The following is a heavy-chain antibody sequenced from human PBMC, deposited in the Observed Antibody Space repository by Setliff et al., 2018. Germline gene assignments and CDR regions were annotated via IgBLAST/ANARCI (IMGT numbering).Heavy chain of an antibody. Sequence: LRLSCAASGFSFTTYTVNWIRQAPGQGLEWVSSIDTSSTWIYYADSVKGRFTISRDNAENSLYLQMNSLRAEDTAVYYCARSETCHSTHCSPYDYWGQGTPVTVSS. J-gene: IGHJ4*02. CDR1: GFSFTTYT. V-gene: IGHV3-21*01. CDR3: ARSETCHSTHCSPYDY. D-gene: IGHD2-2*01. CDR2: IDTSSTWI.